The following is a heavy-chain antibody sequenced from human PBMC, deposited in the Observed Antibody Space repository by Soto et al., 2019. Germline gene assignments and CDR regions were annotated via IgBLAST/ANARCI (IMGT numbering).Heavy chain of an antibody. D-gene: IGHD3-9*01. J-gene: IGHJ5*02. V-gene: IGHV4-31*03. Sequence: SETLSLTCTASGGSISSGGYYWSWIRQHPGKGLEWIGYIYYSGSTYYNPSLKSRVTISVDTSKNQFSLKLSSVTAADTAVYYCARGDVLRYFDWLNWFDPWGQGTLVTVSS. CDR2: IYYSGST. CDR1: GGSISSGGYY. CDR3: ARGDVLRYFDWLNWFDP.